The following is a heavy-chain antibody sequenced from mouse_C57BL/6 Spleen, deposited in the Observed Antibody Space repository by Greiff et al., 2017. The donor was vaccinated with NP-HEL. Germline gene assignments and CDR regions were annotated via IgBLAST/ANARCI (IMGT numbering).Heavy chain of an antibody. Sequence: DVKLQESGPGMVKPSQSLSLTCTVTGYSITSGYDWHWIRHFPGNKLEWMGYISYSGSTNYNPSLKSRISITHDTSKNHFFLKLNSVTTEDTATYYCARDRGDYDRSGLAYWGQGTLVTVSA. D-gene: IGHD2-4*01. J-gene: IGHJ3*01. CDR3: ARDRGDYDRSGLAY. CDR2: ISYSGST. V-gene: IGHV3-1*01. CDR1: GYSITSGYD.